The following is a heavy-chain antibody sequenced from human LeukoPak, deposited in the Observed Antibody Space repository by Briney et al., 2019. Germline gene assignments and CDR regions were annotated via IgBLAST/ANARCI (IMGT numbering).Heavy chain of an antibody. CDR3: ARDAPEVYDSRLGFDY. D-gene: IGHD3-22*01. V-gene: IGHV3-7*03. CDR2: IKQDGSEK. J-gene: IGHJ4*02. Sequence: GGSLRLSCAASGFTFSSYWMSCVRQAPGKGLEWGANIKQDGSEKYYVDSVKGRFTISRDNAKNSLYLQMNSLRAEDTAVYYCARDAPEVYDSRLGFDYCGQGTLVTVSS. CDR1: GFTFSSYW.